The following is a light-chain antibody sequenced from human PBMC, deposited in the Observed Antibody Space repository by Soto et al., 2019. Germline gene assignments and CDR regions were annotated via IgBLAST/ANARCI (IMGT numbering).Light chain of an antibody. CDR1: QSVSSN. J-gene: IGKJ1*01. CDR2: GAS. CDR3: QQYNLWPQT. V-gene: IGKV3-15*01. Sequence: EIVMTQSPATLSVSPGERATLSCRASQSVSSNLAWYQQKPGRAPRLLIYGASTRATGIPARFGGSGSGTDFTLTISSLQSEDFAVYYCQQYNLWPQTFGQGTNVEIK.